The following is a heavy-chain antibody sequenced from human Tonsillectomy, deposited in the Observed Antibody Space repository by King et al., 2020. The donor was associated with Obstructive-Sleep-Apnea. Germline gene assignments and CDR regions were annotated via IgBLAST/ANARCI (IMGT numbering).Heavy chain of an antibody. V-gene: IGHV1-18*04. CDR1: GYTLTSYS. Sequence: QLVQSGVEVKKPGASVKVSCKASGYTLTSYSISWVRQAPGQGLEWMGWISPYDGDTNHPQKFKGRVTMTTDTSTSTAYMELRSLRSDDTAVYYCAREAAMAVYFDYWGQGTLITVSS. J-gene: IGHJ4*02. CDR3: AREAAMAVYFDY. CDR2: ISPYDGDT. D-gene: IGHD5-18*01.